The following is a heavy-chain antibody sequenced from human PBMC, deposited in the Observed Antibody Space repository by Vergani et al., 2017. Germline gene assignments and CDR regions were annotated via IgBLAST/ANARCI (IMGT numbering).Heavy chain of an antibody. D-gene: IGHD4-17*01. CDR2: IYHSWST. Sequence: QLQLQESGSGLVKPSQTLSLTCAVSGGPISSGCYSLSWIRQPPGKGLEWIGYIYHSWSTHYNPSLKSRVTISVHRPKNQFSLKLRSVTAADTAVYYWAGAVTSIGKYYYYIDVWGKGTTVTVSS. CDR3: AGAVTSIGKYYYYIDV. J-gene: IGHJ6*03. CDR1: GGPISSGCYS. V-gene: IGHV4-30-2*01.